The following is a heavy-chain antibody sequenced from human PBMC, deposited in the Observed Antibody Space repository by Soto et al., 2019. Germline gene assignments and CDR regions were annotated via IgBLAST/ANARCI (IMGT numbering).Heavy chain of an antibody. Sequence: QVQLVQSGAEVKKPGSSVKVSCKASGGTFNNHAISWVRQAPGQGLEWMGGIIPMFGTANYARKFKGRVTITADESTSTAYMELRSLRSEDTAVYYCARGVHYDSSGYYHFYWGQGTLVTVSS. J-gene: IGHJ4*02. CDR3: ARGVHYDSSGYYHFY. D-gene: IGHD3-22*01. CDR1: GGTFNNHA. CDR2: IIPMFGTA. V-gene: IGHV1-69*01.